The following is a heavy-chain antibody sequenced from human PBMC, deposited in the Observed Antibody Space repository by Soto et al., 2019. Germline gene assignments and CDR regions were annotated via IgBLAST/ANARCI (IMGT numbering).Heavy chain of an antibody. Sequence: SVKVSCKASGYTFTSYAMHWVRQAPGQRLEWMGWITPFNGNTNYAQKFQDRVTITRDRSMSTAYMELSSLRSEDTAMYYCAGLVTLAGADAFDIWGQGTMVTVSS. CDR1: GYTFTSYA. D-gene: IGHD1-26*01. V-gene: IGHV1-45*02. CDR2: ITPFNGNT. J-gene: IGHJ3*02. CDR3: AGLVTLAGADAFDI.